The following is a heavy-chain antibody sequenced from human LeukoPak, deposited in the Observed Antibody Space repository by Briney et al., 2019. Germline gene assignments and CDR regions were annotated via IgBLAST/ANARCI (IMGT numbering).Heavy chain of an antibody. Sequence: PSETLSLTCTVSGGSISGSSYYWAWIRQPPGKGLEWIGSIHKSGNTYYTASLKSRVTISVDTSKNQFSLKLTSATATDTAVYYCARLVTAATGNCFDPWGQGTLVTASS. D-gene: IGHD1-7*01. CDR1: GGSISGSSYY. CDR2: IHKSGNT. J-gene: IGHJ5*02. V-gene: IGHV4-39*01. CDR3: ARLVTAATGNCFDP.